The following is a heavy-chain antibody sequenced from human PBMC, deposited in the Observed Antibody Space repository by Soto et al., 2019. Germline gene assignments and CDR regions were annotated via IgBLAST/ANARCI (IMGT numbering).Heavy chain of an antibody. CDR2: ISGRGGST. J-gene: IGHJ6*03. CDR3: AKVGGPFDYMDV. Sequence: EVQLLESGGGLVQPGGSLRLSCAASGFTFSSYAMSWVRQAPGKGLEWVSAISGRGGSTYYADSVKGRFTISRDNSNNTLYLQMNSLRAEDTAVYYCAKVGGPFDYMDVWGKATTVTVSS. V-gene: IGHV3-23*01. D-gene: IGHD3-3*01. CDR1: GFTFSSYA.